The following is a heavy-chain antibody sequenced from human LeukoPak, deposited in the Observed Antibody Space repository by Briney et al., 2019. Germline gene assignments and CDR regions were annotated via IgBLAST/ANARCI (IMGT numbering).Heavy chain of an antibody. V-gene: IGHV4-59*12. CDR1: GGSISSYY. CDR3: AREVLDY. CDR2: IYYSGST. J-gene: IGHJ4*02. Sequence: ASETLSLTCTVYGGSISSYYWSWIRQPPGKRLEWIGYIYYSGSTNYNPSLKSRVTISVDMSKNQFSLKLSSVTAADTAVYYCAREVLDYWGQGTLVTVSS.